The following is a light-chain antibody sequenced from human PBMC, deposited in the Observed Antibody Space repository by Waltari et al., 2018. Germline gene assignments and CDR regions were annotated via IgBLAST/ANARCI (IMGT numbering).Light chain of an antibody. V-gene: IGKV3-15*01. CDR2: AAS. J-gene: IGKJ2*01. Sequence: ETVMIQSPATLSVSPGERATLSCRASQSVSNNVAWFQQTLGQAPRLLIDAASSRSTNIPGRFGGSGSGTDFTLTISSLQAEDFAVYYCQQYNEWPYTFGQGTVLEI. CDR1: QSVSNN. CDR3: QQYNEWPYT.